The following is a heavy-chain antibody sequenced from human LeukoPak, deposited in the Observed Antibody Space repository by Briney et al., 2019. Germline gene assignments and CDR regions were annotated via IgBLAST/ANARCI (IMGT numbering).Heavy chain of an antibody. V-gene: IGHV1-69*13. CDR3: ATQQSGYYDAFDI. J-gene: IGHJ3*02. Sequence: GASVKVSCKASGGTFSSYAISWVRQAPGQGLEWMGGIIPIFGTANYAQKFQGRVTITADESTSTAYMELSSLRSEDTAVYYCATQQSGYYDAFDIWGQGTMVTVSP. D-gene: IGHD5-12*01. CDR1: GGTFSSYA. CDR2: IIPIFGTA.